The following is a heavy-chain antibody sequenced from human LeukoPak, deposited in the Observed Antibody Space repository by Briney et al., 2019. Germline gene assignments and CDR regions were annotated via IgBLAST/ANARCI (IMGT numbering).Heavy chain of an antibody. Sequence: GRSLRLSCAASGFTFSSYAMHWVRQAPGKGLEWVAVISYDGSNKYYADSVKGRFTISRDNSKNTLYLQMSSLRSEDTAVYYCARISEHSGSYYGTDYWGQGTLVTVSS. CDR2: ISYDGSNK. CDR1: GFTFSSYA. J-gene: IGHJ4*02. D-gene: IGHD1-26*01. CDR3: ARISEHSGSYYGTDY. V-gene: IGHV3-30-3*01.